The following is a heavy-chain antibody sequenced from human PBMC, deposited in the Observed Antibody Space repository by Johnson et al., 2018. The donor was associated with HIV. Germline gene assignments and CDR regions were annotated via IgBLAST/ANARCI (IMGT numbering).Heavy chain of an antibody. D-gene: IGHD6-13*01. CDR1: GFIVSSNY. CDR2: IYSGGST. V-gene: IGHV3-66*01. J-gene: IGHJ3*02. CDR3: TARPYSSSWYVAFDI. Sequence: VQLVESGGGLVQPGGSLRLSCAASGFIVSSNYMSWVRQAPGKGLEWVSVIYSGGSTYYADSVKGRFTISRDDSKNTLYLQMNSLKTEDTAVYYCTARPYSSSWYVAFDIWGQGTMVTVSS.